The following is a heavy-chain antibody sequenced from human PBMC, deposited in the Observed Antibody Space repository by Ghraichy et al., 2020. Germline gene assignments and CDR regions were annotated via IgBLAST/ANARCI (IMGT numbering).Heavy chain of an antibody. V-gene: IGHV4-30-4*01. CDR1: GGSISSGDYY. CDR3: ARDLWDIEGMDV. D-gene: IGHD2-15*01. CDR2: IYYSGST. J-gene: IGHJ6*02. Sequence: SETLSLTCTVSGGSISSGDYYWSWIRQPPGKGLEWIGYIYYSGSTYYNPSLKSRVTISVDTSKNQFSLKLSSVTAADTAVYYCARDLWDIEGMDVWGQGTTVTVSS.